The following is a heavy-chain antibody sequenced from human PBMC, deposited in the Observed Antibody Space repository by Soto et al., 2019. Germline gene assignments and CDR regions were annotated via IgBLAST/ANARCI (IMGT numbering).Heavy chain of an antibody. J-gene: IGHJ4*02. CDR1: GFTFSSYG. CDR3: ARKPETGTTVPFDY. Sequence: PGGSLRLSCSASGFTFSSYGMHWVRQAPGKGLEWVAVISYDGTEKYHADSVKGRFTISRDNSKNTLYLQVNSLRAEDTAGYYGARKPETGTTVPFDYGGQGPLVTVSS. D-gene: IGHD1-1*01. V-gene: IGHV3-30*03. CDR2: ISYDGTEK.